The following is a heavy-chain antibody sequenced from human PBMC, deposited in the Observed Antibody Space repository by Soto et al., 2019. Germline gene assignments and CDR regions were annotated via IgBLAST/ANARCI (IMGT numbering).Heavy chain of an antibody. D-gene: IGHD6-25*01. CDR1: GFTFNNYG. CDR3: ARRQISPPTRGAATARGGIDV. V-gene: IGHV3-33*01. Sequence: QVHLVESGGGVVQPGRSLRLSCAASGFTFNNYGMHWVRQAPGKGLEWVAIIWNDGSNSFYANSVRGRFTISRDNSKKTLYLQMSSLRAEDTAVYSCARRQISPPTRGAATARGGIDVWGQGTTVTVSS. J-gene: IGHJ6*02. CDR2: IWNDGSNS.